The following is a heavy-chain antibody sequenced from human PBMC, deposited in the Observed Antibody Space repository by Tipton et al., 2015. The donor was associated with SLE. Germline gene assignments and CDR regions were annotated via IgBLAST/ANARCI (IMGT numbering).Heavy chain of an antibody. J-gene: IGHJ3*02. CDR1: GGSISSYY. D-gene: IGHD2-21*02. CDR2: IYYSGST. CDR3: AGLRVTSDAFDI. Sequence: LSCTVSGGSISSYYWSWIRQPPGKGLEWIGYIYYSGSTNYNPSLKSRVTISVDTSKNQFSLKLSSVTAADTAVYYCAGLRVTSDAFDIWGQGTMVTVSS. V-gene: IGHV4-59*01.